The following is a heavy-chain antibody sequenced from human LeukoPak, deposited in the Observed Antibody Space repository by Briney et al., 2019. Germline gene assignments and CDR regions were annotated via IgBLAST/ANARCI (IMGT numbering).Heavy chain of an antibody. CDR2: INHSGST. CDR1: GVSFSGYY. V-gene: IGHV4-34*01. J-gene: IGHJ6*03. Sequence: SETLSLTCAVYGVSFSGYYWSWIRQPPGKGLEWLGEINHSGSTNYNPSLKSRVTISVDTSKNQFSLKLSSVTAADTAVYYCARARTHYYYYMDVWGKGTTVTVSS. CDR3: ARARTHYYYYMDV.